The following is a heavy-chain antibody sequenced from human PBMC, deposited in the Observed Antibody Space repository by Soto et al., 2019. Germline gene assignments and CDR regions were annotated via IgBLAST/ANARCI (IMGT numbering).Heavy chain of an antibody. Sequence: EVQMLESGGGLAQPGGSLRLSCAVSGFICSRYDMSLVRQAPGKGLECVSTILVSGSTHYEDSVKGRFTISRDTSRNTVYLQMNSLTAGDTAVYYCAKATATGGGAFEIYGQGTMVTVSS. J-gene: IGHJ3*02. CDR2: ILVSGST. CDR1: GFICSRYD. CDR3: AKATATGGGAFEI. V-gene: IGHV3-23*01. D-gene: IGHD2-8*02.